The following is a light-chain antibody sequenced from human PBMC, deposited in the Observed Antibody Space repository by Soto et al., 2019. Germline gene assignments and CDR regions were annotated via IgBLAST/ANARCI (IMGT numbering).Light chain of an antibody. Sequence: DIQMTQSPSSLSASVGDRVTITCRATQGISHYLAWYQQRPGRAPKLLIYAASTLHSGVPSRFSGSGSGTDFTLTISSLQPEDVGTYYCQQYNSYSTWTFGQGTKVEIK. J-gene: IGKJ1*01. CDR1: QGISHY. CDR2: AAS. V-gene: IGKV1-27*01. CDR3: QQYNSYSTWT.